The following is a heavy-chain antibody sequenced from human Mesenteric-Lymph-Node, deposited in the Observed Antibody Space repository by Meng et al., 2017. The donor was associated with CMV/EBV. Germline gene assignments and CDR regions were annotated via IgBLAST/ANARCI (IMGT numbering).Heavy chain of an antibody. V-gene: IGHV3-43*01. D-gene: IGHD6-13*01. CDR2: ITWDGSRT. Sequence: GGSLRLSCATSGFTFDDYTMHWVRQAPGKGLEWVSLITWDGSRTNYADSVKGRFTISRDNSKTSLYLQMSSLRTEDTAFYYCAKNPGAGYSSSYYFDYWGQGTLVTVSS. CDR3: AKNPGAGYSSSYYFDY. CDR1: GFTFDDYT. J-gene: IGHJ4*02.